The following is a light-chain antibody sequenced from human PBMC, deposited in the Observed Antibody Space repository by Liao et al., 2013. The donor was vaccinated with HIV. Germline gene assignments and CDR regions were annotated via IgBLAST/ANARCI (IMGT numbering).Light chain of an antibody. J-gene: IGLJ2*01. Sequence: SYVLTQPPSVSVAPGRTAKITCGGHNIGSKSVHRSQQKTGQAPVLVIYCHCDRPSGIPERFSGSNSGNTATLTISRVEVGDEADYYCQVWDVANDQDVVFGGGTKLTVL. CDR3: QVWDVANDQDVV. V-gene: IGLV3-21*04. CDR2: CHC. CDR1: NIGSKS.